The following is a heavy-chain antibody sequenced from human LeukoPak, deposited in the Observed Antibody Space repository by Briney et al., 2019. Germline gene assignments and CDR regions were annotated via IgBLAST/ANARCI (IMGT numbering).Heavy chain of an antibody. J-gene: IGHJ5*02. CDR2: IYYSGST. Sequence: SETLSLTCTVSGGSISSYYWSWIRQPPGKGLEWIGYIYYSGSTKYNPSLKSRVTISVDTSKNQFSLRLSSVTAADTAVYYCARDDSGFDPWGQGTLVTVSS. V-gene: IGHV4-59*12. CDR3: ARDDSGFDP. CDR1: GGSISSYY. D-gene: IGHD2-21*02.